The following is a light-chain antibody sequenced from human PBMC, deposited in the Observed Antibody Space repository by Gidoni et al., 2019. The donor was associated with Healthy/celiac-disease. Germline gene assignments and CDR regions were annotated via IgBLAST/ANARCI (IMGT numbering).Light chain of an antibody. CDR3: QHSYSTPRT. CDR1: QSISSY. V-gene: IGKV1-39*01. Sequence: DIQMTQSPSSLSASVGDRVTITCRASQSISSYLNWYQQKPGKAPKLLIYAASSLQSGVPSRFSGIGSGTDFTLTISSLQPEDFATYYCQHSYSTPRTFGQGTKLEIK. CDR2: AAS. J-gene: IGKJ2*01.